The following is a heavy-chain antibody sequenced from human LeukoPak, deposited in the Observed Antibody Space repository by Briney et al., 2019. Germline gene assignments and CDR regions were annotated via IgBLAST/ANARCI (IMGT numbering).Heavy chain of an antibody. J-gene: IGHJ4*02. D-gene: IGHD3-22*01. CDR1: GFSFSNVW. Sequence: GGSLRLSCVASGFSFSNVWMTWVRQAPGKGLEWVAFIRYDGSNKYYADSVKGRFTISRDNSKNTLYLQMNSLRAEDTAVYYCAKDRQIGDWGQGTLVTVSS. CDR3: AKDRQIGD. V-gene: IGHV3-30*02. CDR2: IRYDGSNK.